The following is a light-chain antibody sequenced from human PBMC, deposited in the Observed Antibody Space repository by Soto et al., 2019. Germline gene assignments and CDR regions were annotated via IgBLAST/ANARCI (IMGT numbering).Light chain of an antibody. V-gene: IGKV3-11*01. Sequence: IVFTQSPATLSLSPGERATLSCRASQSVGSFLAWYQQKPGQAPRLLIYDTSVRATGIPARFSGSGSGTDFTLTISSLEPEDFAVYYCQQRNSWPPTFTFGQGTRLEIK. CDR2: DTS. CDR3: QQRNSWPPTFT. J-gene: IGKJ5*01. CDR1: QSVGSF.